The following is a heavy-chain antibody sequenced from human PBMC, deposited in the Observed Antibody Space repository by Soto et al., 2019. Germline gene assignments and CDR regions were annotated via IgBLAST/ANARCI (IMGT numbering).Heavy chain of an antibody. J-gene: IGHJ4*02. CDR1: GGSFSGYY. V-gene: IGHV4-34*01. CDR2: IKHSGST. D-gene: IGHD2-15*01. Sequence: QVQLQQWGAGLLKPSETLSLTCAVYGGSFSGYYWSWIRQPPGKGLEWIGEIKHSGSTNYNPSLKSRVTISVDTSKNQFSLKLSSVTAADTAVYYCARGGYCSGGSCYSIDYWGQGTLVTVSS. CDR3: ARGGYCSGGSCYSIDY.